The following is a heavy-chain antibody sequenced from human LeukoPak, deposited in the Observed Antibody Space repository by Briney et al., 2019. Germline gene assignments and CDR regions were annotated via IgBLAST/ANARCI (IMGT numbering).Heavy chain of an antibody. D-gene: IGHD3-3*01. CDR1: GFTFSSYS. J-gene: IGHJ5*02. V-gene: IGHV3-21*01. CDR2: ISSSSSYI. CDR3: ASRYDFWSGYHNNWFDP. Sequence: PGGSLGLSCAASGFTFSSYSMNWVRQAPGKGLEWVSSISSSSSYIYYADSVKGRFTISRDNAKNSLYLQMNSLRAEDTAVYYCASRYDFWSGYHNNWFDPWGQGTLVTVSS.